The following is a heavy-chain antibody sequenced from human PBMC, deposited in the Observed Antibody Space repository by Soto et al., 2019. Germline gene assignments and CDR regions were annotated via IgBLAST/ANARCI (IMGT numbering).Heavy chain of an antibody. V-gene: IGHV1-2*04. CDR2: INPNSGAT. J-gene: IGHJ2*01. CDR1: GYTFTSYY. Sequence: QVQLVQSGAEVKKPGASVKVSCQASGYTFTSYYIHWVRQAPGQGLEWLGSINPNSGATYFAQKLQGCATMRRDTPISTAYMELSRLRPDDTAVYYCARAGQKWYFDLWGRGTLVTVSS. CDR3: ARAGQKWYFDL.